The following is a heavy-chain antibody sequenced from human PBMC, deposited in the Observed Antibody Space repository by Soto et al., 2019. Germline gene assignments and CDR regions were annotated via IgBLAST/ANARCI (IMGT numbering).Heavy chain of an antibody. D-gene: IGHD6-19*01. Sequence: QVQLQESGPGLVKPSQTLSLTCTVSGGSISSGGYYWSWIRQHPGKGLEWIGHILYSGSTSYNPSFKSRVTMSAGTSKNQFSVKLSCVTAADTAVYYCARGGWSDNWFDPWGQGILVTVSS. CDR2: ILYSGST. CDR3: ARGGWSDNWFDP. V-gene: IGHV4-31*03. J-gene: IGHJ5*02. CDR1: GGSISSGGYY.